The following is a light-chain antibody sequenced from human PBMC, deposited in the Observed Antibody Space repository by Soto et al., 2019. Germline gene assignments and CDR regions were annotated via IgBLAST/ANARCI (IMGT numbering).Light chain of an antibody. J-gene: IGKJ3*01. V-gene: IGKV1-33*01. CDR2: DAS. CDR3: QQYDNLPLT. Sequence: DIQMTQSPSSLSASVGDRVTITCQASQDISNYLNWYQQKPGKAPKLLIYDASNLETGVPSRFSGSGSGTDFTFTISSLKPEDIATYYCQQYDNLPLTFGHGTKVDIK. CDR1: QDISNY.